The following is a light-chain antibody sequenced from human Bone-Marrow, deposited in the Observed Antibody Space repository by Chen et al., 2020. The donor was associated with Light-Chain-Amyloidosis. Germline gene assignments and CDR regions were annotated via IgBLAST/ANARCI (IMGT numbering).Light chain of an antibody. CDR2: GAS. CDR1: QSVSSSY. J-gene: IGKJ2*01. Sequence: EIVLTQSPGTLSLSPGERATLSCRASQSVSSSYLAWYQQKPGQAPRLLIYGASSRATGIPDRFSGSGSETDFTLTISRLEPEDLEVYYCQQYGSSPPYTFGQGTKLEIK. V-gene: IGKV3-20*01. CDR3: QQYGSSPPYT.